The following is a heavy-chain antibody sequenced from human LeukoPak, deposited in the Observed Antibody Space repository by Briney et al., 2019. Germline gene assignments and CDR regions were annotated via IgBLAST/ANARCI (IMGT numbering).Heavy chain of an antibody. J-gene: IGHJ4*02. CDR3: TIRKSGNAIDY. V-gene: IGHV3-66*01. Sequence: GGSLRLSCAASGFAVSSNYMSWVRQAPGKGLEWVAVIYSGGSTNYADSVKGRFTISRDNSKNTLYLLMNSLRAEDTAVYYCTIRKSGNAIDYWGQGTLVTVSS. D-gene: IGHD5-12*01. CDR2: IYSGGST. CDR1: GFAVSSNY.